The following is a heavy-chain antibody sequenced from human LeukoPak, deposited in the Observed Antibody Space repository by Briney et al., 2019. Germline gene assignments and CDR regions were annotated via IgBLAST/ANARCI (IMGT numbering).Heavy chain of an antibody. D-gene: IGHD2-2*01. CDR1: GGSISSGSYY. J-gene: IGHJ4*02. V-gene: IGHV4-30-2*01. CDR3: ARVSLGYCSSTSCYPFDY. CDR2: IYHSGST. Sequence: SSETLSLTCTVSGGSISSGSYYWSWIRQPPGKGLEWIGYIYHSGSTYYNPSLKSRVTISVDRSKNQFSLKLSSVTAADTAVYYCARVSLGYCSSTSCYPFDYWGQGTLVTVSS.